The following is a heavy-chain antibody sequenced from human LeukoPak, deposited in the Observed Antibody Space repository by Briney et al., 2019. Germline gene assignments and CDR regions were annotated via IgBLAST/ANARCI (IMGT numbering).Heavy chain of an antibody. CDR3: ARAFLEWELLTYFQH. CDR2: LSYDGSNE. Sequence: GGSLRLSCAASGFTFSNYAMHWVRQAPGKGLEWVAVLSYDGSNEYYTESVKGRFTISRDNSKNTLYLQMNSLRAEDTAVYYCARAFLEWELLTYFQHWGQGTLVTVSS. D-gene: IGHD1-26*01. CDR1: GFTFSNYA. V-gene: IGHV3-30*04. J-gene: IGHJ1*01.